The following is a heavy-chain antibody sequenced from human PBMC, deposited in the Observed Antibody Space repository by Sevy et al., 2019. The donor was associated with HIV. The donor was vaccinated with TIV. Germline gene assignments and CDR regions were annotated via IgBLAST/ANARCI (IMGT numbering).Heavy chain of an antibody. CDR2: ISAYNGNT. D-gene: IGHD2-2*02. Sequence: ASVKVSCKASGYTFTGYGISWVRQAPGQGLEWMGWISAYNGNTNYAQTLQGRVTMTTDTSTSTAYMELRSLRSDDTAVYYCARDIPYCSSTSCYTDYWGQGSLVTVSS. V-gene: IGHV1-18*04. J-gene: IGHJ4*02. CDR1: GYTFTGYG. CDR3: ARDIPYCSSTSCYTDY.